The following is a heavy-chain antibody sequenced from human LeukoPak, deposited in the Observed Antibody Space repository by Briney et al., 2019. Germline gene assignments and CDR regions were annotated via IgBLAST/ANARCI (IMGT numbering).Heavy chain of an antibody. Sequence: ASVKVSCKASGYTFTSYGISWVRQAPGQGLEWMGWISAYNGNTNYAQKLQGRVTMTTDASTSTAYMELRSLRSDDTAVYYCARDSMATHPYYYGMDVWGQGTTVTVSS. D-gene: IGHD5-24*01. CDR3: ARDSMATHPYYYGMDV. CDR1: GYTFTSYG. CDR2: ISAYNGNT. J-gene: IGHJ6*02. V-gene: IGHV1-18*01.